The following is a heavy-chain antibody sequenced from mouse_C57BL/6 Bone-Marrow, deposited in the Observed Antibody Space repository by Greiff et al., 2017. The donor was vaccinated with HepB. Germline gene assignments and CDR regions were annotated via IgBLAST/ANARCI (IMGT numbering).Heavy chain of an antibody. Sequence: EVQLVESGGGLVQPGASLKLSCAASGFTFSDYGMAWVRQAPRQGPEWVAFISNLAYSIYYADTVTGRFTISRENAKNTLCLEMCSLRSEDTAMYYCARQGGAMDDWGQGTSVTVSS. CDR3: ARQGGAMDD. J-gene: IGHJ4*01. CDR1: GFTFSDYG. V-gene: IGHV5-15*01. CDR2: ISNLAYSI.